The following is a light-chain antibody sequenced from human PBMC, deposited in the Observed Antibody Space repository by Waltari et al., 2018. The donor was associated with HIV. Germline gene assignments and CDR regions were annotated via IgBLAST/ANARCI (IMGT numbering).Light chain of an antibody. CDR3: QESYNTPWM. Sequence: EIVMTQSPATLSVSPGEKGTLACRASQIIDNDLTWFQHKPGKAPRLLIYGASNMPSGVPVRFSGSGSGTDFTLTIRSLQSEDFATYYCQESYNTPWMFGQGTKVEIK. CDR2: GAS. J-gene: IGKJ1*01. CDR1: QIIDND. V-gene: IGKV3-15*01.